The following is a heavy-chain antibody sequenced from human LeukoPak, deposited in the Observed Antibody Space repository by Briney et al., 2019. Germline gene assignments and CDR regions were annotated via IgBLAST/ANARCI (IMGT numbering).Heavy chain of an antibody. Sequence: NPSETLSLTCTVSGGSISSSSYYWGWIRQPPGKGLEWIGSIYYSGSTYYNPSLKSRVTISVDTSKNQFSLKLSSVTAADTAVYYCARLYYYDSSASYAYWGQGTLVTVSS. CDR1: GGSISSSSYY. D-gene: IGHD3-22*01. V-gene: IGHV4-39*07. CDR2: IYYSGST. CDR3: ARLYYYDSSASYAY. J-gene: IGHJ4*02.